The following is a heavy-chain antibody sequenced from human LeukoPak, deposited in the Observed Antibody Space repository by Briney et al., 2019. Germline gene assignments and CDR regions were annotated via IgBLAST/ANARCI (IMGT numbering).Heavy chain of an antibody. D-gene: IGHD2-21*02. V-gene: IGHV4-39*07. Sequence: SETLSLTCTVSGASISGSNVYWGWIRQAPGKGLEWIGNIFDTGSTYIKSSLESRVTKSVDTSKNQFFLKLRSVTVADTAVYYCARAGVRVSCARDCYSDYFDYWGQGILVTVSS. CDR1: GASISGSNVY. CDR2: IFDTGST. J-gene: IGHJ4*02. CDR3: ARAGVRVSCARDCYSDYFDY.